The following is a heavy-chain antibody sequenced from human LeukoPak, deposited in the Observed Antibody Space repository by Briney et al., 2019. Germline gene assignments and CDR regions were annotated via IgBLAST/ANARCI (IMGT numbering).Heavy chain of an antibody. D-gene: IGHD5-18*01. V-gene: IGHV1-18*01. CDR2: ISAFNGNT. CDR3: ARGRRGGYSYGISAY. Sequence: SVKVSCKAFVYTFSSFGISWVRQAPGQELEWMGGISAFNGNTNYAQKLQDRVTINTDTYTHTAYMALNKLTSNDTPVYDLARGRRGGYSYGISAYWSQGTQVTASS. J-gene: IGHJ4*02. CDR1: VYTFSSFG.